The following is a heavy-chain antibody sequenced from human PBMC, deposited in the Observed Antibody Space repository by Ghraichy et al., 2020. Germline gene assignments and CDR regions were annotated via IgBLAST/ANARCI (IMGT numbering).Heavy chain of an antibody. CDR2: ISSSGGST. V-gene: IGHV3-23*01. Sequence: GGSLRLSCAASGFTFSSYAMSWVRQAPGKGLEWVSGISSSGGSTYYADSVKGRFTISRDNSRNTLYLQMNSLRAEDTAIYYCAQKLAARGPNFDYWGQGTLVTVSS. J-gene: IGHJ4*02. CDR3: AQKLAARGPNFDY. D-gene: IGHD6-6*01. CDR1: GFTFSSYA.